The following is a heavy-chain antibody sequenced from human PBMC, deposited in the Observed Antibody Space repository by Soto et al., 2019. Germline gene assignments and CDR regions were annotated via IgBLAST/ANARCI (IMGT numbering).Heavy chain of an antibody. CDR2: ISSSSSYI. CDR3: ARVWSYNAYFYGMDV. Sequence: EVQLVESGGGLVNPGGSLRLSCAASGFTFSSYSMNWVRQAPGKGLQWVSSISSSSSYIYYADSVKGRFTISRDNAKNSLYLQMNSLRAEDTALYYCARVWSYNAYFYGMDVWGQGTTVTVSS. CDR1: GFTFSSYS. D-gene: IGHD1-26*01. V-gene: IGHV3-21*01. J-gene: IGHJ6*02.